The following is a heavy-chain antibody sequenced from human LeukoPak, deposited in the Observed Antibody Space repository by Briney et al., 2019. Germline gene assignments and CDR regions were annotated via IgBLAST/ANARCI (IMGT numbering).Heavy chain of an antibody. V-gene: IGHV3-21*01. CDR1: GYTFSSFS. J-gene: IGHJ4*02. CDR2: ISVRSNYI. CDR3: VRLRRNSDTSGYYYYYDF. D-gene: IGHD3-22*01. Sequence: GGSLRLSCAASGYTFSSFSINWVRQAPGKGLEWVSSISVRSNYIYYADSVRGRFSISRDDARDSLYLQMNSLRAEDTAVYYCVRLRRNSDTSGYYYYYDFWGLGTLATVSS.